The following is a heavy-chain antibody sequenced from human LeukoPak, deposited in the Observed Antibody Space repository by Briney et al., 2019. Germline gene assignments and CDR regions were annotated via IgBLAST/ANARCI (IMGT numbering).Heavy chain of an antibody. CDR3: ARSSTRYYYYGMDV. J-gene: IGHJ6*02. Sequence: GASVKVSCKASGGTFSSYAISWVRQAPGQGLEWMGRIIPILGIANYAQKFQGRVTITADKSTSTAYMELSSLRSEDTAVYYCARSSTRYYYYGMDVWGQGTTVTVSS. CDR1: GGTFSSYA. V-gene: IGHV1-69*04. CDR2: IIPILGIA.